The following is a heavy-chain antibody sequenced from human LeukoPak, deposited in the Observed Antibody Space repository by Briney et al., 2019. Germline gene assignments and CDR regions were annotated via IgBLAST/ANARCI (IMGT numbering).Heavy chain of an antibody. CDR3: ARGFSGYDGAFDI. Sequence: SETLSLTCTVSGGSISSYYWSWTRQPPGKGLEWIGYIYYSGSTNYNPSLKSRVTIPVDTSKNQFSLKLSSVTAADTAVYYCARGFSGYDGAFDIWGQGTMVTVSS. V-gene: IGHV4-59*01. CDR1: GGSISSYY. J-gene: IGHJ3*02. D-gene: IGHD5-12*01. CDR2: IYYSGST.